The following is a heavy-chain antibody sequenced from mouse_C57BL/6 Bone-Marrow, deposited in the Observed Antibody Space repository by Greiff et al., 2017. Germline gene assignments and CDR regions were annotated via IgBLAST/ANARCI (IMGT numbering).Heavy chain of an antibody. CDR3: ARFPLYYGYDEGFAY. Sequence: VKVVESGAELARPGASVKLSCKASGYTFTSYGISWVKQRTGQGLEWIGEIYPRSGNTYYNEKFKGKATLTADKSSSTAYMELRSLTSEDSAVYFCARFPLYYGYDEGFAYWGQGTLVTVSA. CDR2: IYPRSGNT. CDR1: GYTFTSYG. V-gene: IGHV1-81*01. J-gene: IGHJ3*01. D-gene: IGHD2-2*01.